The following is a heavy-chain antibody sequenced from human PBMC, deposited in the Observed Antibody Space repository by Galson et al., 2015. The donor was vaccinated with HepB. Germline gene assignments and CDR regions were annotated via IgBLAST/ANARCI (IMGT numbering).Heavy chain of an antibody. J-gene: IGHJ4*02. CDR3: AKDGQWLRSTIFDY. CDR2: ISSSSSYI. D-gene: IGHD5-12*01. CDR1: GFTFSNCK. Sequence: SLRLSCAASGFTFSNCKVHWVRQAPGKGLEWVSSISSSSSYIYYADSVKGRFTIARDNSRTTVYLQMNSLRAEDTAVYYCAKDGQWLRSTIFDYWGQGTLVTVSS. V-gene: IGHV3-21*04.